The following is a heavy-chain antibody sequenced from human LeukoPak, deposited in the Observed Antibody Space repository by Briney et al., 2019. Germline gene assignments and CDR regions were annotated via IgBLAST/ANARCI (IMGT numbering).Heavy chain of an antibody. J-gene: IGHJ4*02. Sequence: GGSLRLSCAASGFTFSSYGMHWVRQAPGKGLEWVAVISYDGSNKYYADSVKGRFTISRDNSKNTLYLQMNSLRAEDTAVYYCAKDWEMTSFDYWGQGTLVTVSS. V-gene: IGHV3-30*18. CDR3: AKDWEMTSFDY. CDR2: ISYDGSNK. CDR1: GFTFSSYG. D-gene: IGHD1-26*01.